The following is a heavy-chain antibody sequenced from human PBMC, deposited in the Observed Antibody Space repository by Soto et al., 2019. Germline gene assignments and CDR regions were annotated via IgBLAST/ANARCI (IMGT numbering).Heavy chain of an antibody. D-gene: IGHD3-10*02. Sequence: SETLSLTCSVSGASISSTNYYRAWIRQPPGKGLEWIGSIYYTEDTYDNPSLKSRVTMSVDTSRNQLSLKLTSVTAADTAVYFCARHVRGAVTMNWFDSWGQGTLVTVSS. CDR1: GASISSTNYY. V-gene: IGHV4-39*01. J-gene: IGHJ5*01. CDR2: IYYTEDT. CDR3: ARHVRGAVTMNWFDS.